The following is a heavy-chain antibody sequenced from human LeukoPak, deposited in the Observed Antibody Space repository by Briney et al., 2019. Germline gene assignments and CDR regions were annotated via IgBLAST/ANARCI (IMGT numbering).Heavy chain of an antibody. CDR1: GGSISSGSYY. CDR3: ARDAKTAGYRP. J-gene: IGHJ5*02. D-gene: IGHD2-21*02. V-gene: IGHV4-61*02. CDR2: IYTSGST. Sequence: PSETLSLTCTVSGGSISSGSYYWSWIRQPAGKGLEWIGRIYTSGSTNYNPSLKSRVTISVDTSKNQFSLKLSSVTAADTAVYYCARDAKTAGYRPWGQGTLVTVSS.